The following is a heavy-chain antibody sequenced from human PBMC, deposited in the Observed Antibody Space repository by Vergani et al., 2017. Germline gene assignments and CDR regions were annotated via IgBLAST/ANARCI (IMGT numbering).Heavy chain of an antibody. V-gene: IGHV4-39*07. D-gene: IGHD3-10*01. CDR2: IYYSGST. CDR3: ARVYYYGSGSYGWFDP. Sequence: QLQLQESGPGLVKPSETLSLTCTVSGGSISSSSYYWGWLRQPPGKGLEWIGSIYYSGSTNYNPSLKSRVTISVDTSKNQFSLKLSSVTAADTAVYYCARVYYYGSGSYGWFDPWGQGTLVTVSS. CDR1: GGSISSSSYY. J-gene: IGHJ5*02.